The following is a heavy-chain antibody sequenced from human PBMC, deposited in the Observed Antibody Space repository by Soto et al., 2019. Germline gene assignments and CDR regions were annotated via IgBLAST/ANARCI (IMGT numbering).Heavy chain of an antibody. V-gene: IGHV1-69*06. Sequence: GASVKVSCKASGGTFSSYAISWVRQAPGQGLEWMGGIIPIFGTANYAQKFQGRVTITADKSTSTAYMELSSLRSEDTAVYYCARARVGVVVAAQYYFDYWGQGTLVTVSS. J-gene: IGHJ4*02. CDR2: IIPIFGTA. CDR3: ARARVGVVVAAQYYFDY. D-gene: IGHD2-15*01. CDR1: GGTFSSYA.